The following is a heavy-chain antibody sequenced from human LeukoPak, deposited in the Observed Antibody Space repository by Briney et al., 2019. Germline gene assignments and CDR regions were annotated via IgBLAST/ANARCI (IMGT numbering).Heavy chain of an antibody. CDR2: IRSKANNYAT. Sequence: GGSLRLSCAASGCTFSGPTMHWVRQASGKGLEWVGRIRSKANNYATAYATSVKGRFTLSRDDSKNTAYLQMNSLKTEDTAVYYCIRGAASGSYYGFDVWGQGATVTVSS. CDR1: GCTFSGPT. J-gene: IGHJ6*02. D-gene: IGHD1-26*01. V-gene: IGHV3-73*01. CDR3: IRGAASGSYYGFDV.